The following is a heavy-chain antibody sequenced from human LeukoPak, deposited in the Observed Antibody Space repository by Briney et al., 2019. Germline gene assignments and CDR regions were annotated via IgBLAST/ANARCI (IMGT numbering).Heavy chain of an antibody. CDR1: GYSFTSYW. V-gene: IGHV5-51*01. CDR2: IYPGDSDT. D-gene: IGHD3-9*01. Sequence: PGESLKISRKGSGYSFTSYWIGWVRQMPGKGLEWMGIIYPGDSDTRYSPSFQGQVTISADKSISTAYLQWSSLKASDTATYYCARHWAYDIQKYYFDYWGQGTLVTVSS. CDR3: ARHWAYDIQKYYFDY. J-gene: IGHJ4*02.